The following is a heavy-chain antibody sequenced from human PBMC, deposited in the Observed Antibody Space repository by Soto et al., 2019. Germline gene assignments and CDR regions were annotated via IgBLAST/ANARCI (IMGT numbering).Heavy chain of an antibody. J-gene: IGHJ6*02. CDR1: GFTFSSYS. D-gene: IGHD3-10*01. Sequence: EVQLVESGGGLVQPGGSLRLSCAASGFTFSSYSMNWVRQAPGKGLEWVSYISSSSSTIYYADSVKGRFTISRDNAKNSLYLQMNSLRAEDTAVYYRARDPARRSPPYYYGMDVWGQGTTVTVSS. CDR2: ISSSSSTI. V-gene: IGHV3-48*01. CDR3: ARDPARRSPPYYYGMDV.